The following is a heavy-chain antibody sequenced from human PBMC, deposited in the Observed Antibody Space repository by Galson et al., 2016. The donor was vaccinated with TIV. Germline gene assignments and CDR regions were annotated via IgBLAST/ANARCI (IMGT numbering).Heavy chain of an antibody. CDR3: ARHVGYNSNSFMDV. D-gene: IGHD6-13*01. CDR2: MNPNSGNT. V-gene: IGHV1-8*02. Sequence: SVKASCKASGYTFTSYDINWVRQATGQGLEWMGWMNPNSGNTGYAQKFRGRVTMTRNTSVRTAYMELSSLRSEDTAVYYCARHVGYNSNSFMDVWGKGTTVTVSS. CDR1: GYTFTSYD. J-gene: IGHJ6*03.